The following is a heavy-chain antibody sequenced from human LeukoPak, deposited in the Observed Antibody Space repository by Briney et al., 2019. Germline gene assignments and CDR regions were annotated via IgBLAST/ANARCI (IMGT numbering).Heavy chain of an antibody. CDR3: ARLGIYDGNSYGSF. CDR1: GGSFSGYY. V-gene: IGHV4-34*01. Sequence: SETLSLTCAVYGGSFSGYYWSWIRQPPGKGLEWIGEINHSGSTNYNPPLKSRVTISVDTSKNQFSLKLSSVTAADTAVYYCARLGIYDGNSYGSFWGQGTLVTVSS. CDR2: INHSGST. J-gene: IGHJ4*02. D-gene: IGHD5-18*01.